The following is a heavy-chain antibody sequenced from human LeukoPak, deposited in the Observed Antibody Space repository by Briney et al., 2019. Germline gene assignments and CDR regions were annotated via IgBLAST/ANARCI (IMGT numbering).Heavy chain of an antibody. J-gene: IGHJ4*02. Sequence: GGSLRLSCAASGFTVSSKFMSWVRQAPGKGLEWVSTLYSNGNTYYADSVKGRFTISRDNSKNTLSLQMNSLRAEDTAVYYCARDYYDGSAYYSYYEYWGQGTLVTVSS. CDR3: ARDYYDGSAYYSYYEY. CDR2: LYSNGNT. D-gene: IGHD3-22*01. V-gene: IGHV3-53*01. CDR1: GFTVSSKF.